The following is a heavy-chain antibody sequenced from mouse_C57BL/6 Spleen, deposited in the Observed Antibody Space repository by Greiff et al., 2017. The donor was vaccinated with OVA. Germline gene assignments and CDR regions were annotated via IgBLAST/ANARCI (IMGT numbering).Heavy chain of an antibody. Sequence: VQLQQPGAELVRPGSSVKLSCKASGYTFTSYWMHWVKQRPIQGLEWIGNIDPSDSETHYNPKFKDKATLTVDKSSSTAYMQLSSLTSEDSAVYYCARTSLIYDGYYWFAYWGQGTLVTVSA. J-gene: IGHJ3*01. CDR3: ARTSLIYDGYYWFAY. D-gene: IGHD2-3*01. V-gene: IGHV1-52*01. CDR2: IDPSDSET. CDR1: GYTFTSYW.